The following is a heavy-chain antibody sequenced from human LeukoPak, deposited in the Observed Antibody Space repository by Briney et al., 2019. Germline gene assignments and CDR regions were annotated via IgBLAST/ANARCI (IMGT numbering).Heavy chain of an antibody. CDR1: GGSISSGSYY. D-gene: IGHD4-11*01. V-gene: IGHV4-61*02. CDR2: IYTSGST. Sequence: KPSQTLSLTCTVSGGSISSGSYYWSWIRQPAGKGLEWIGRIYTSGSTNYSPSLKSRVTISVDTSKNQFSLKLSSVTAADTAVYYCARDGGWPTVTLYYYYGMDVWGQGTTVTVSS. CDR3: ARDGGWPTVTLYYYYGMDV. J-gene: IGHJ6*02.